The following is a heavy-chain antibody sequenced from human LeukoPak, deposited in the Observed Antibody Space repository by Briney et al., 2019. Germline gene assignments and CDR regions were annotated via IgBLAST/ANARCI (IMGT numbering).Heavy chain of an antibody. CDR3: ARGTEAGEFDY. CDR1: GGSISSYY. Sequence: PSETLSLTCTVSGGSISSYYWSWIRQPPGKGLEWIGYIYYSGSTNYNPSLKSRVTISVDTSKNQFSLKLSSVTAADTAVYYCARGTEAGEFDYWGQGTLVTVSS. V-gene: IGHV4-59*01. CDR2: IYYSGST. D-gene: IGHD1-26*01. J-gene: IGHJ4*02.